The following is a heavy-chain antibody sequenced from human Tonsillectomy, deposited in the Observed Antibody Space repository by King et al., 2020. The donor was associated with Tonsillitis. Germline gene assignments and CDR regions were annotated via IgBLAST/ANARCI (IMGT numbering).Heavy chain of an antibody. CDR3: ARGGDLSTGGSLFDP. Sequence: QLQESGPGLVKPSQTLSLTCTVSGASISSGSYYWSGIRQPAGKGLEWIGRIYTSGSTNYNPSLASRVTMSTDTSRNQFSLKLSSVTAADTAVYYCARGGDLSTGGSLFDPWGQGTLVTVSS. V-gene: IGHV4-61*02. D-gene: IGHD3-9*01. CDR1: GASISSGSYY. CDR2: IYTSGST. J-gene: IGHJ5*02.